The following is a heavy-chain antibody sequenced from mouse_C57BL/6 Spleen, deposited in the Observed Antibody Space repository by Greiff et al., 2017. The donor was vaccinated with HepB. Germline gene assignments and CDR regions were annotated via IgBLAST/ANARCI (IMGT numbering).Heavy chain of an antibody. CDR3: TTCGSNYRDYYAMDY. CDR1: GFNIKDDY. V-gene: IGHV14-4*01. J-gene: IGHJ4*01. CDR2: IDPENGDT. D-gene: IGHD2-5*01. Sequence: EVQLQQSGAELVRPGASVKLSCTASGFNIKDDYMHWVKQRPEQGLEWIGWIDPENGDTEYASKFQGKATITADTSSNTAYLQVSSLTSEDTAVYYCTTCGSNYRDYYAMDYWGQGTSVTVSS.